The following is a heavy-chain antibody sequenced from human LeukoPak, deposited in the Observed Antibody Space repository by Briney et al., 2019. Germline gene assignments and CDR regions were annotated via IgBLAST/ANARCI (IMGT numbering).Heavy chain of an antibody. Sequence: GGSLRLSCAASGFAFSNYWMHWVRQAPGKGLVWVSNIKTDGATSNYADSVKGRFTISRDNAKNTLHLQMNSLRAEDTAVYYCASPYSTSWNDAYDVWGQGTMVTVSS. V-gene: IGHV3-74*01. CDR1: GFAFSNYW. CDR3: ASPYSTSWNDAYDV. CDR2: IKTDGATS. J-gene: IGHJ3*01. D-gene: IGHD6-13*01.